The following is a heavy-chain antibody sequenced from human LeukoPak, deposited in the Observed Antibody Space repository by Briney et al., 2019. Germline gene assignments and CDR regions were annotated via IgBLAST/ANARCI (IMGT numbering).Heavy chain of an antibody. J-gene: IGHJ6*02. Sequence: PSETLSLTCTVSGGSISSSSYYWGWIRQPPGKGLEWIGSIYYSGSTYYNPSLKSRVTISVDTSKNQFSLELNSVTAADTAVYYCGRDPLTDYLHYYGMDVWGQGTTVTVSS. CDR2: IYYSGST. V-gene: IGHV4-39*07. CDR1: GGSISSSSYY. CDR3: GRDPLTDYLHYYGMDV. D-gene: IGHD3-9*01.